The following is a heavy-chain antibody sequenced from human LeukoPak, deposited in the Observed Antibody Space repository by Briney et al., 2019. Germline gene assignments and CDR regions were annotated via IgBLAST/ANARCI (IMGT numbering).Heavy chain of an antibody. D-gene: IGHD5-12*01. CDR1: GYTFTSYG. CDR2: ISAYNGNT. CDR3: ARVGGYDYPYYYYGRDV. Sequence: ASVKVSCKASGYTFTSYGISWVRQAPGQGLEWMGWISAYNGNTNYAQKLQGRVTMTTDTSTSTAYMELRSLRSDDTAVYYCARVGGYDYPYYYYGRDVWGQGTRVTVSS. J-gene: IGHJ6*02. V-gene: IGHV1-18*01.